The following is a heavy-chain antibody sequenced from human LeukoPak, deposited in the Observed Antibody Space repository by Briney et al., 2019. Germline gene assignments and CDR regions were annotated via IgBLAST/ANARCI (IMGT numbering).Heavy chain of an antibody. J-gene: IGHJ4*02. Sequence: PGGSLRLSCAASGFTFSSYSMNWVRQAPGKGLEWVSSISSSSRYIYYADSVKGRFTISRDNAKNSLYLQMNSLRAEDTAVYYCARDFRDGYNRPYWGQGTLVTVSS. D-gene: IGHD5-24*01. CDR2: ISSSSRYI. CDR3: ARDFRDGYNRPY. V-gene: IGHV3-21*01. CDR1: GFTFSSYS.